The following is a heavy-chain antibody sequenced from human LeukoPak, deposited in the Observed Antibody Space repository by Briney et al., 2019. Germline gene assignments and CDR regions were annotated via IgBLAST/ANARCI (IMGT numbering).Heavy chain of an antibody. D-gene: IGHD7-27*01. CDR1: GYSFIGYY. V-gene: IGHV1-2*02. CDR2: INPNSGGA. CDR3: AKSTNWGSISDGFDI. Sequence: GASVKVSCKASGYSFIGYYIHWVRQAPGQGLEWMGWINPNSGGANYAQKFQGRVTMTRDTSTSTVYMELTRLRSDDTAMYYCAKSTNWGSISDGFDIWGQGTMVTVAS. J-gene: IGHJ3*02.